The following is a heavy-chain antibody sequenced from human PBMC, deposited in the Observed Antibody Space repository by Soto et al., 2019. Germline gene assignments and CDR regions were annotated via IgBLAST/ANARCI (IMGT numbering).Heavy chain of an antibody. CDR2: ISSSSSTI. D-gene: IGHD3-3*01. CDR1: GFTFTTYS. J-gene: IGHJ4*02. V-gene: IGHV3-48*02. Sequence: EVQLVESGGGLVQPGGSLRLSCAASGFTFTTYSMNWVRQAPGKGLEWVSYISSSSSTIYYADSVKGRFTISRDNAKNSLYLQMNSLRDDDTAVYYCALVGQYDSSDYWGQGTRVTVSS. CDR3: ALVGQYDSSDY.